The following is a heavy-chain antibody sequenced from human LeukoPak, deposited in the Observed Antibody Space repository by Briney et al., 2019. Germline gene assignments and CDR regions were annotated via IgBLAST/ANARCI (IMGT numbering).Heavy chain of an antibody. CDR2: TNTNGGST. CDR3: VKDKKGHWLNNDAFDI. Sequence: GGSLRLSCSASGFTFSNYAMHWVRQAPGKGLEYVSATNTNGGSTYYADSVKGRFTISRGNSKNTLYLQMSSLRADDTAVYFCVKDKKGHWLNNDAFDIWGQGTVVTVSS. J-gene: IGHJ3*02. D-gene: IGHD6-19*01. V-gene: IGHV3-64D*06. CDR1: GFTFSNYA.